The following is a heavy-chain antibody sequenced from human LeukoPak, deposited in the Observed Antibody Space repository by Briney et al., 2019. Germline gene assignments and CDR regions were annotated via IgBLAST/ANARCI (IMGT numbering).Heavy chain of an antibody. V-gene: IGHV3-23*01. CDR1: GFTFSSYA. CDR3: AKEYCSGGSCYPSPGDY. Sequence: GGSLRLSCAASGFTFSSYAMSWVRQAPGKGLEWVSAISGSGGSTYYADSVKGRFTISRDNSKNTLYLQMNSLRAEDTAVYYCAKEYCSGGSCYPSPGDYWGQGTLVTVSS. CDR2: ISGSGGST. J-gene: IGHJ4*02. D-gene: IGHD2-15*01.